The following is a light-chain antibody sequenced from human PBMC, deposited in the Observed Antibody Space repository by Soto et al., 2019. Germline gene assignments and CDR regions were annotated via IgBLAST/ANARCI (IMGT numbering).Light chain of an antibody. CDR3: GTWDSSLSAGRYV. V-gene: IGLV1-51*02. J-gene: IGLJ1*01. Sequence: QSVLTQPPSVSAAPGQKVTISCSGSSSNIGNNYASWYQQLPGTAPKLLIYENNKRPSGIPDRFSGSKSGTSATLGITGLQTGDEADYYCGTWDSSLSAGRYVFGTGTKLTVL. CDR2: ENN. CDR1: SSNIGNNY.